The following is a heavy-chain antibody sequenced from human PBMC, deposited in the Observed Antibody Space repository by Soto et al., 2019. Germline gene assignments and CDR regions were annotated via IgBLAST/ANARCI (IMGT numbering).Heavy chain of an antibody. D-gene: IGHD1-26*01. CDR2: FDPEDGET. Sequence: ASVKVSCKVSGYTLTELSMHWVRQAPGKGLEWMGGFDPEDGETIYAQKFQGRVTMTEDTSTDTAYMELSSLRSEDTAVYYCATGGIVGDDYYYYGMDVWGQGTTVTVSS. CDR1: GYTLTELS. V-gene: IGHV1-24*01. J-gene: IGHJ6*02. CDR3: ATGGIVGDDYYYYGMDV.